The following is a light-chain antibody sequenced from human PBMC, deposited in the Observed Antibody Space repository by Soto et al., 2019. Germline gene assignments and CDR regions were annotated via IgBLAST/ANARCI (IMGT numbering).Light chain of an antibody. CDR2: DVS. J-gene: IGLJ1*01. V-gene: IGLV2-14*01. CDR3: SSYTSSSTLDV. CDR1: SSDVGGYNY. Sequence: QSALTQPASVSGSPGQSITISCTGTSSDVGGYNYVSWYQQHPGKAPKLMIYDVSNRPSGVSNRFSGSKSGNTASLTISELQAEDEADYYCSSYTSSSTLDVFGTGTKVTVL.